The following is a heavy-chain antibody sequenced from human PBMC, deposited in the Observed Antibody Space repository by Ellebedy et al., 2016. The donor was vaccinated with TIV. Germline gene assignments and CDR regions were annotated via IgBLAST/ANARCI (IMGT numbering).Heavy chain of an antibody. CDR2: ISYDGSNK. J-gene: IGHJ4*02. CDR1: GFTFSSYG. D-gene: IGHD4-11*01. V-gene: IGHV3-30*18. CDR3: AKETAGHDYSNPGAFDY. Sequence: GGSLRLSXAASGFTFSSYGMHWVRQAPGKGLEWVAVISYDGSNKYYADSVKGRFTISRDNSKNTLYLQMNSLRAEDTAVYYCAKETAGHDYSNPGAFDYWGQGTLVTVSS.